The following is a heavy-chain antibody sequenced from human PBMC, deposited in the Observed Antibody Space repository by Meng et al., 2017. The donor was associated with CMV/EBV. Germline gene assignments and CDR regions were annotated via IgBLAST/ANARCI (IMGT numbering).Heavy chain of an antibody. CDR2: IYYSGST. J-gene: IGHJ4*02. CDR3: ARDDPGYCSGGSCFGY. D-gene: IGHD2-15*01. V-gene: IGHV4-59*01. Sequence: SETLSLTCTVSGGSISSYYWSWIRQPPGKGLEWIGYIYYSGSTNYNPSLKSRVTISVDTSKNQFSLKLSSVTAADTAVYYCARDDPGYCSGGSCFGYWGQGTLVTVSS. CDR1: GGSISSYY.